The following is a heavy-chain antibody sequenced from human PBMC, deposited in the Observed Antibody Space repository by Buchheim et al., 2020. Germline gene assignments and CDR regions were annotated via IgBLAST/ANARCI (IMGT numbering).Heavy chain of an antibody. CDR1: GFTFDDYA. D-gene: IGHD6-19*01. V-gene: IGHV3-9*01. Sequence: EVQLVESGGGLVQPGRSLRLSCAASGFTFDDYAMHWVRQAPGKGLEWVSGISWNSGSIGYADSVKGRFTISRDNAKNSLYLQMNSLRAEDTAVYYCASHPRSGWYGDYYYGMDVWGQGTT. CDR3: ASHPRSGWYGDYYYGMDV. J-gene: IGHJ6*02. CDR2: ISWNSGSI.